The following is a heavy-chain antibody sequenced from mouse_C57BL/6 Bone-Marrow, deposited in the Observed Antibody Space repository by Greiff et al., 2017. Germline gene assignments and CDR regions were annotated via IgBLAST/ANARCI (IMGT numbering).Heavy chain of an antibody. CDR3: ARERITTALFDY. CDR2: IYPRSGNT. CDR1: GYTFTSYG. V-gene: IGHV1-81*01. J-gene: IGHJ2*01. D-gene: IGHD1-2*01. Sequence: VKLQQSGAELARPGASVKLSCKASGYTFTSYGISWVKQRTGQGLEWIGEIYPRSGNTYYNEKFKGKATLTADKSSSTAYMELRSLTSEDSAVYFCARERITTALFDYWGQGTTLTVSS.